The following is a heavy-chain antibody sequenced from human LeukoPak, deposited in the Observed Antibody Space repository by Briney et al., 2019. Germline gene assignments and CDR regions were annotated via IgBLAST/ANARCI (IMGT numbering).Heavy chain of an antibody. CDR3: AKDWDYNFWSNYDH. CDR1: GFTFSSYG. D-gene: IGHD3-3*01. CDR2: IRYDGSDK. V-gene: IGHV3-30*02. J-gene: IGHJ4*02. Sequence: GGSLRLSCAASGFTFSSYGMHWVRQAPGKGLEWVAYIRYDGSDKHYGDSVKGRFTISRDDSKNTLYLQMSSLRAEDTAVYYCAKDWDYNFWSNYDHWGQGILVTVSS.